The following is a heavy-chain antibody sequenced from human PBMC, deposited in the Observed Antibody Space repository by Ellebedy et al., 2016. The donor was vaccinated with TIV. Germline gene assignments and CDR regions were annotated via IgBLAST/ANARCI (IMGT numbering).Heavy chain of an antibody. CDR1: GFTFNHYA. V-gene: IGHV3-23*01. D-gene: IGHD3-10*01. J-gene: IGHJ4*02. Sequence: GGSLRLXXAASGFTFNHYAMSWVRQAPRKGLEWVSGISGSGGSTYYADSVKGRFTISRDNSKNTLYLQLNSLRAEDTALYFCAKRGVGDFYNSESYYFDSWGQGTLVTVSS. CDR3: AKRGVGDFYNSESYYFDS. CDR2: ISGSGGST.